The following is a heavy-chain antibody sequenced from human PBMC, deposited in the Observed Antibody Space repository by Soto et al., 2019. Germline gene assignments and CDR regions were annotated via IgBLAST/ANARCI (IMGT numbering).Heavy chain of an antibody. Sequence: QVQLVQSGAEVKKPGSSVKVSCKASGGTFSSYAISWVRQAPGQGLEWMGGIIPIFGTANYAQKFQGRVTIPADESTSTAYMELGRLRSEDTAVYYCARHPGGRGYYYGMDVWGQGTTVTVSS. CDR2: IIPIFGTA. D-gene: IGHD2-15*01. CDR3: ARHPGGRGYYYGMDV. J-gene: IGHJ6*02. V-gene: IGHV1-69*12. CDR1: GGTFSSYA.